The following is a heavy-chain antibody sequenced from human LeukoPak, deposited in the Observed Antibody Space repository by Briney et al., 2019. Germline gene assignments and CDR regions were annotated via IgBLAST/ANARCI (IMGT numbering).Heavy chain of an antibody. CDR1: GFTFSRYS. D-gene: IGHD3-10*01. V-gene: IGHV3-21*04. J-gene: IGHJ4*02. CDR2: ISGSSSYI. Sequence: GGSLRLSCAASGFTFSRYSMNWVRQAPGKGLEWVSSISGSSSYIYYADSVKGRFTISRHNAKNSLYLQMNSLRAEDTAVYYCARGPMVRGVIGLDYWGQGTLVTVSS. CDR3: ARGPMVRGVIGLDY.